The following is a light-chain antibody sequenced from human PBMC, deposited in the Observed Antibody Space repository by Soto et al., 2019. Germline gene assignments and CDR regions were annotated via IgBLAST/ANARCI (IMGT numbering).Light chain of an antibody. CDR2: DAS. V-gene: IGKV3D-20*02. CDR1: QTVRNNY. CDR3: QQYSNWPIT. Sequence: EIVLTQSPGTLSWSPGERATLSCRASQTVRNNYLAWYQQKPGQAPRLLVYDASNRATGIPDRFSGSGSGTDFTLTFSSLEPEDFAVYYCQQYSNWPITFGQGRRLEIK. J-gene: IGKJ5*01.